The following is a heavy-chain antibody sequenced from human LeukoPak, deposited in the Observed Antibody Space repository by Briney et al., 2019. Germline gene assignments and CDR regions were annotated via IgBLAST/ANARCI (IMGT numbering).Heavy chain of an antibody. V-gene: IGHV4-34*01. Sequence: PSETLSLTCAVYGGSFSGYYWSWIRQPPGKGLEWIGEINHSGSTNYNPSLKSRVTISVDTSKNQFSLKLSSVTAADTAVYYCASIAFESGYSSSSREAGTDYWGQGTLVTVSS. CDR3: ASIAFESGYSSSSREAGTDY. J-gene: IGHJ4*02. CDR1: GGSFSGYY. CDR2: INHSGST. D-gene: IGHD6-13*01.